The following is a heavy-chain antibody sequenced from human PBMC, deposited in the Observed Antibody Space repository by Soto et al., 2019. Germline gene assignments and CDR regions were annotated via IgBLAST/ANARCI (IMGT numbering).Heavy chain of an antibody. CDR2: IWSDGSKE. J-gene: IGHJ5*02. D-gene: IGHD1-26*01. CDR3: ARDKGTTCLDT. CDR1: GLPFSASG. Sequence: QVQLLESGGGVVQPGRSLRLSCAASGLPFSASGMHWVRQAPGKGLEWVAMIWSDGSKEYYADSVKGRFTITRDNSKNMVLLQMDSLRSEDTAVYYCARDKGTTCLDTWGQGNMVTVSS. V-gene: IGHV3-33*01.